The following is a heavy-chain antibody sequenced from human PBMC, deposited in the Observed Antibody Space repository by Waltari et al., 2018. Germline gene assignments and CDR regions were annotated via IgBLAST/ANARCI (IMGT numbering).Heavy chain of an antibody. J-gene: IGHJ6*02. CDR3: ARDEARYYDVMTGGGYYGLDV. CDR1: GGSISSGSVY. Sequence: QVQLQESGPGLVRPSQTLSLTCTVSGGSISSGSVYWTWIRQPAGKGLEWVGHIFTSGSTNYNPSLKSRVSVSLDTSENQFSLRLGSVTAADTAVYYCARDEARYYDVMTGGGYYGLDVWGQGTTVTVSS. V-gene: IGHV4-61*02. CDR2: IFTSGST. D-gene: IGHD3-9*01.